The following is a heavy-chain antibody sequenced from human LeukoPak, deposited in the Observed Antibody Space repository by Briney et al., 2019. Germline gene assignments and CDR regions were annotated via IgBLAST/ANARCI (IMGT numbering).Heavy chain of an antibody. CDR1: GFTFSTYS. CDR2: ISSISSTI. CDR3: ARSSGSYYNHDY. Sequence: GGALRLSCAASGFTFSTYSMNWVRQAPGKGLEWVSYISSISSTIFYADSVKGRFTVSRDNAKNSLYLQMNTLRDEDTAVYYCARSSGSYYNHDYWGQGTLVT. D-gene: IGHD3-10*01. V-gene: IGHV3-48*02. J-gene: IGHJ4*02.